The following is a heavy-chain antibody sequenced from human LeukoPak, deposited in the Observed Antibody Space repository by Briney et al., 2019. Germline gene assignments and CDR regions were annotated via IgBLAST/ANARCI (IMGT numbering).Heavy chain of an antibody. CDR1: GYTFTGYY. V-gene: IGHV1-2*02. CDR2: INPNSGGT. CDR3: ARDHCSSTSCYGYYYGMDV. Sequence: ASVKASCKASGYTFTGYYMHWVRQAPGQGLEWMGWINPNSGGTNYAQKFQGRVTMTRDTSISTAYMELSRLRSDDTAVYYCARDHCSSTSCYGYYYGMDVWGQGTTVTVSS. D-gene: IGHD2-2*01. J-gene: IGHJ6*02.